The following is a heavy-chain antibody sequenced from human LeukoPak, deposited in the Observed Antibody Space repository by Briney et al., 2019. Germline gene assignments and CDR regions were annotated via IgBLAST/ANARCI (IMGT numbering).Heavy chain of an antibody. CDR3: ARGYRSGFDY. CDR1: GGAISNYY. D-gene: IGHD3-3*01. J-gene: IGHJ4*02. CDR2: IHYSGTT. Sequence: SETLSLTCTVSGGAISNYYWGWVRQPPGKGLEWIGYIHYSGTTSYNPSLKSRVTISVDTSKNQFSLKLSCVTAADTAVYYCARGYRSGFDYWGQGTLVTVSS. V-gene: IGHV4-59*12.